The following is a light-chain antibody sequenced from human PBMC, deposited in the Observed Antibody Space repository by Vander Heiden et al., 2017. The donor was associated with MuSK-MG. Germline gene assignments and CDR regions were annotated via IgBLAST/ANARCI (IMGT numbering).Light chain of an antibody. V-gene: IGKV1-5*03. Sequence: DIQMTQSPATLSASVGDRVTITCRASESIIRWLAWYQQKPGKAPKRLIYQASSLESGVPSRFSGSGSGTEFTLTISSLQPDDFASYYCQQYHAYPFTFGPGTKVDFK. CDR1: ESIIRW. CDR2: QAS. CDR3: QQYHAYPFT. J-gene: IGKJ3*01.